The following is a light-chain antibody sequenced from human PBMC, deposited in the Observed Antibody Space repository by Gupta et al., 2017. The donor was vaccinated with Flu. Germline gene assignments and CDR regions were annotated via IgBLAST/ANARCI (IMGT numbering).Light chain of an antibody. J-gene: IGLJ3*02. Sequence: QLVLTQSPSASASLGASVKVTCTLSSGHTSSTIAWHQLQPDKGPSFLMKVNSDGTHSKGDGIPGRFSGSSSWAERYLIISSLQYEDEADYDCQTWGTGIRVFGGGTKVTVL. V-gene: IGLV4-69*01. CDR2: VNSDGTH. CDR3: QTWGTGIRV. CDR1: SGHTSST.